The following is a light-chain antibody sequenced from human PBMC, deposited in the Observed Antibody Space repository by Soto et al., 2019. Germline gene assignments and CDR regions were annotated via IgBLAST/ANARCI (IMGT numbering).Light chain of an antibody. V-gene: IGKV3-20*01. CDR3: QHFGTSPPYT. CDR2: GAS. Sequence: EIVLTQSPGTLSLSPGDRVTLSCRASQSFTSSHLAWYQQKPGQAPRLLIYGASGRATGVPGRFSGSGSGTEFTLTISRLEPEDFVVYCCQHFGTSPPYTFGQGTKLEI. CDR1: QSFTSSH. J-gene: IGKJ2*01.